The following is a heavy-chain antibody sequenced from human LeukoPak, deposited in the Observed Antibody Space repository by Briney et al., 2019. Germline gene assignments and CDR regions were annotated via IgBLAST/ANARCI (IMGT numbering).Heavy chain of an antibody. CDR2: ISYDGSNK. D-gene: IGHD6-19*01. CDR3: ARVSPLIAVAGTYLDY. CDR1: GFTFSSYA. V-gene: IGHV3-30-3*01. Sequence: GRSLRLSCAASGFTFSSYAMHWVRQAPGKGLEWVAVISYDGSNKYYADSVKGRFTISRDNSMNTLYLQMNSLRAEDTAVYYCARVSPLIAVAGTYLDYWGQGTLVTVSS. J-gene: IGHJ4*02.